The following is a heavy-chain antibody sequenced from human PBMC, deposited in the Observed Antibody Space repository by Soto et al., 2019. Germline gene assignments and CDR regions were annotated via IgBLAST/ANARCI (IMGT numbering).Heavy chain of an antibody. CDR1: GFTFSSYW. J-gene: IGHJ4*02. D-gene: IGHD6-19*01. Sequence: GGSLRLSCAASGFTFSSYWMHWVRQAPGKGLVWVSRINSDGSTTNYADSVRGRFTISRDNAKNTLYLQMNSLRAEDSAVYYCVRFPVAGTAYWGQGTLVPVSS. CDR3: VRFPVAGTAY. V-gene: IGHV3-74*01. CDR2: INSDGSTT.